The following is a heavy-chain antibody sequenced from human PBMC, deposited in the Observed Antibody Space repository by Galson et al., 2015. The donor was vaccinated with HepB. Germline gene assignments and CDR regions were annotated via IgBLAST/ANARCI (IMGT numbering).Heavy chain of an antibody. CDR1: GGSFSGYY. J-gene: IGHJ6*03. CDR3: ARGSIVVVPAARDYYYYMDV. V-gene: IGHV4-34*01. CDR2: INHSGST. D-gene: IGHD2-2*01. Sequence: LSLTCAVYGGSFSGYYWSWIRQPPGKGLEWIGEINHSGSTNYNPSLKSRVTISVDTSKNQFSLKLSSVTAADTAVYYCARGSIVVVPAARDYYYYMDVWGKGTTVTVSS.